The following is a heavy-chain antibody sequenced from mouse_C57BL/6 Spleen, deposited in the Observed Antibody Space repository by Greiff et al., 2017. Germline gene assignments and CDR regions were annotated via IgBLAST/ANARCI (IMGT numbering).Heavy chain of an antibody. J-gene: IGHJ1*03. CDR2: ISDGGSYT. CDR3: ARDRSYGSSYGWYFDV. D-gene: IGHD1-1*01. V-gene: IGHV5-4*01. CDR1: GFTFSSYA. Sequence: EVQLVESGGGLVKPGGSLKLSCAASGFTFSSYAMSWVRQTPEKRLEWVATISDGGSYTYYPDNVKGRFTISRDNAKNNLYLQMSHLKSEDTAMYYCARDRSYGSSYGWYFDVWGTGTTVTVSS.